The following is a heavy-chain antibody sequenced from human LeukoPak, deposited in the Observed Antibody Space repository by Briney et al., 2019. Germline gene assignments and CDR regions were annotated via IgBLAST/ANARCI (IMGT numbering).Heavy chain of an antibody. Sequence: GGSLRLSCAASGFTFSSYAMSWVRQAPGKGLEWVSAISGSGGSTYYADSVKGRFTISRDNSKNTLYLQMNSLRAEDTAVYYCARRRCGGTTCYGSFDYWGQGTLVTVSS. CDR1: GFTFSSYA. CDR2: ISGSGGST. CDR3: ARRRCGGTTCYGSFDY. D-gene: IGHD2-2*01. J-gene: IGHJ4*02. V-gene: IGHV3-23*01.